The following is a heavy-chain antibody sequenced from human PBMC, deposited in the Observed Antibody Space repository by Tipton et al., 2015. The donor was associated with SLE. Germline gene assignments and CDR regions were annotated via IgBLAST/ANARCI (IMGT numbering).Heavy chain of an antibody. CDR1: GGSISSYY. D-gene: IGHD1-26*01. CDR3: ARDRPYSGSPDGGFDI. CDR2: IYYSGST. J-gene: IGHJ3*02. Sequence: TLSLTCTVSGGSISSYYWSWIRQPPGKGLEWLGYIYYSGSTNYNPSLKSRVTISVDTSKNQFSLKLSSVTAADTAVYYCARDRPYSGSPDGGFDIWGPGTMVTVSS. V-gene: IGHV4-59*01.